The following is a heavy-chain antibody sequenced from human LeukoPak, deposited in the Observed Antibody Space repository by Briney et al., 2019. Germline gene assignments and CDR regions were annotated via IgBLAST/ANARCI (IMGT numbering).Heavy chain of an antibody. J-gene: IGHJ4*02. Sequence: GGSLRLSCAASGFTFSSYAMSWVRQAPGKGLEWVSATSDSGTSTYYADSVKGRFTISRDSSKNTLDLQMNSLRAEDTAVYYCAKGSRGSRPYYFDYWGQGTLVTVSS. CDR3: AKGSRGSRPYYFDY. CDR2: TSDSGTST. D-gene: IGHD3-16*01. CDR1: GFTFSSYA. V-gene: IGHV3-23*01.